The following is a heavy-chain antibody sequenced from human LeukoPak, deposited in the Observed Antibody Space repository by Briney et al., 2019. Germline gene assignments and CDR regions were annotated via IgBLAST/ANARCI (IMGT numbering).Heavy chain of an antibody. J-gene: IGHJ4*02. Sequence: SETLSLTCTVSGGSISSGGSYWGWIRQHPGKGLEWIGYIYYSGNTYYNPSLKSGATISVDTSRNQFSLKLRSVAPADRAALYWARWYGGSYQKSFDYWGRGTLVTVST. D-gene: IGHD1-26*01. V-gene: IGHV4-31*03. CDR2: IYYSGNT. CDR1: GGSISSGGSY. CDR3: ARWYGGSYQKSFDY.